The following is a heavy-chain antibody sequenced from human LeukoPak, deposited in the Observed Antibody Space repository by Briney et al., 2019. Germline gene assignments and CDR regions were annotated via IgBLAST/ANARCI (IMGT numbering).Heavy chain of an antibody. CDR2: INHSGST. Sequence: PSETLSLTCAVYGGSFSGYYWSWIRQPPGKGLEWIGEINHSGSTNYNPSLKSRVTISVDTSKNQFSLKLSSVTAADTAVYYCARGPTRRNPGGRWFDPWGQGTLVTVSS. D-gene: IGHD1-14*01. V-gene: IGHV4-34*01. CDR1: GGSFSGYY. CDR3: ARGPTRRNPGGRWFDP. J-gene: IGHJ5*02.